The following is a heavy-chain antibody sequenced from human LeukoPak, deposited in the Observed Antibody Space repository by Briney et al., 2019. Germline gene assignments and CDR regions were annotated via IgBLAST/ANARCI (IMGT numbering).Heavy chain of an antibody. CDR3: ARGVGLLWFGELNSGMDV. CDR1: GYTFTSYG. J-gene: IGHJ6*02. Sequence: ASVKVSCKASGYTFTSYGISWVRQAPGQGLEWMGWISAYNGNTNYAQKLQGRATMTTDTSTSTAYMELRSLRSDDTAVYYCARGVGLLWFGELNSGMDVWGQGTTVTVSS. V-gene: IGHV1-18*01. D-gene: IGHD3-10*01. CDR2: ISAYNGNT.